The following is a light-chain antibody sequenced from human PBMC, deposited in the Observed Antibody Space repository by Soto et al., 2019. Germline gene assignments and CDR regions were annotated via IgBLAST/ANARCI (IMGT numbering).Light chain of an antibody. J-gene: IGLJ2*01. V-gene: IGLV2-14*01. Sequence: QSALTQPASVSGSPGQSITISCTGTSSVFASDFGGYNDVSWYQQHPGKAPKLIIYDVINRPSGVSNRFSGSKSGNTASLTISGLQAEDEADYYCSSYTTSSTLVVFGGGTKLTVL. CDR3: SSYTTSSTLVV. CDR2: DVI. CDR1: SSVFASDFGGYND.